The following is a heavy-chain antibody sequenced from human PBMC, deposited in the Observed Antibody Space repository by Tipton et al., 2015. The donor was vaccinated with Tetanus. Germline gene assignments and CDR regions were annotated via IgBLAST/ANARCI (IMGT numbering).Heavy chain of an antibody. CDR2: IFHSGSP. CDR1: GGSLSRYY. V-gene: IGHV4-34*01. CDR3: VRGRGLGAYSYGFEY. J-gene: IGHJ4*02. D-gene: IGHD5-18*01. Sequence: TLSLTCAVYGGSLSRYYWTWIRQPPGKGLEWIGHIFHSGSPNYNPSLKSRVSMSVDKSRKEVSLKLQSVTAADTAVYYCVRGRGLGAYSYGFEYWGQGALVTVSS.